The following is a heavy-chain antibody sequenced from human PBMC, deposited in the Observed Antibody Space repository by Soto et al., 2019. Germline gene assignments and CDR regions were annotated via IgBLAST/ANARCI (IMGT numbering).Heavy chain of an antibody. Sequence: QVQLVQSGAEVKKPGASVKVSCKASGYTFTSYGISWVRQAPGQGLEWMGWISAYNGNTNYAQKLQGRVTMTTDTSPSTAYMELRSMRPDDTAVYSCARDGPDWYFDLWGRGTLVTVSS. CDR3: ARDGPDWYFDL. CDR1: GYTFTSYG. V-gene: IGHV1-18*01. CDR2: ISAYNGNT. J-gene: IGHJ2*01.